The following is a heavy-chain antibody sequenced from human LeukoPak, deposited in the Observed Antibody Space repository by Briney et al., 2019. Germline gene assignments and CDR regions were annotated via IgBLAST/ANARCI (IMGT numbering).Heavy chain of an antibody. V-gene: IGHV4-59*01. Sequence: SETLSLTCAVYGGSFSGYYWSWIRQPPGKGLEWIGYIYYSGSTNYNPSLKGRVTISVDTSKNQFSLKLYSVTAADTAVYYCSRWGHTHDYWGQGTLVTVSS. J-gene: IGHJ4*02. D-gene: IGHD3-16*01. CDR1: GGSFSGYY. CDR2: IYYSGST. CDR3: SRWGHTHDY.